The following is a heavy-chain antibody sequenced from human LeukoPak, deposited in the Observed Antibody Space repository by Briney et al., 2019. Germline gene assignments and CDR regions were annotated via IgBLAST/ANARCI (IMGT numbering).Heavy chain of an antibody. Sequence: SETLSLTCAVYDGSFSGDYWSWIRQPQGKGLEWIGEINHSGSTNYNPSLKSRVTISVDTSKNQWSLKLTSVTAADTAVYYCARGYGSGNYYPKDYWGQGTLVTVSS. V-gene: IGHV4-34*01. CDR2: INHSGST. CDR1: DGSFSGDY. J-gene: IGHJ4*02. CDR3: ARGYGSGNYYPKDY. D-gene: IGHD3-10*01.